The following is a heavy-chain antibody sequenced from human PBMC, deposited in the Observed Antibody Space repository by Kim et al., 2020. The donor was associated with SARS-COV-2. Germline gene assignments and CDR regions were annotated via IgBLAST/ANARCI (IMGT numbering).Heavy chain of an antibody. J-gene: IGHJ3*02. D-gene: IGHD6-19*01. Sequence: GGSLRLSCAASGFTFKNFAISWVRQAPGKGLEWVSTIGGSGSKTYSADSVKGRFTISRDNSKNTVYLQMNSLRVEDTALFYCSKVGSSGWSPWAFDIWG. CDR1: GFTFKNFA. CDR2: IGGSGSKT. CDR3: SKVGSSGWSPWAFDI. V-gene: IGHV3-23*01.